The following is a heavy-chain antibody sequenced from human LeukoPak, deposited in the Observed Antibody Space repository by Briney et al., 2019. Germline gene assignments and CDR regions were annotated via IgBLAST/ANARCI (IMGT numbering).Heavy chain of an antibody. CDR1: GFTFSSYS. V-gene: IGHV3-21*01. CDR2: ISSSSSYI. D-gene: IGHD3-22*01. CDR3: ARDTGRYHSSGYLY. Sequence: PGVSLRLSCAASGFTFSSYSMNWVRQAPGKGLEWVSSISSSSSYIYYADSVKGRFTISRDNAKNSLYLQMNSLRAEDTAVYYCARDTGRYHSSGYLYWGQGTLVTVSS. J-gene: IGHJ4*02.